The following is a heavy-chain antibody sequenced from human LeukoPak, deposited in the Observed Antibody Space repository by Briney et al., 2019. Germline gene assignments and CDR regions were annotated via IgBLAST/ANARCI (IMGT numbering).Heavy chain of an antibody. D-gene: IGHD5-12*01. V-gene: IGHV3-48*01. CDR1: GFIFSQYS. J-gene: IGHJ5*02. CDR3: ARDAGNSGYGCDL. Sequence: PGGSLRLSCAASGFIFSQYSMNWVRQAPGKGLEWVSHIRSSSETFYADSVKGRFTISRDNDRNSLYLQMNNLRGEDTAIYYCARDAGNSGYGCDLWGQGTLVTVSS. CDR2: IRSSSET.